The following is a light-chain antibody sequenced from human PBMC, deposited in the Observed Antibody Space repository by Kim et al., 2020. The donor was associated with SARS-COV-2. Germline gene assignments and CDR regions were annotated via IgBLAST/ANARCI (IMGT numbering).Light chain of an antibody. Sequence: SPGERATPPCRASQSIESFSAWYQHNPGQAPRLSTYAVSNRASGIPARFSGSGAGTEFNLTISSLEPEDFAFYYCQQRSKWPPITLGEGTRRGIK. CDR2: AVS. J-gene: IGKJ5*01. CDR1: QSIESF. V-gene: IGKV3-11*01. CDR3: QQRSKWPPIT.